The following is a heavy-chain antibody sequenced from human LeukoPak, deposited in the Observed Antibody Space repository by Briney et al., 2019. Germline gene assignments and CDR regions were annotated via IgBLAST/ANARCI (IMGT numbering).Heavy chain of an antibody. V-gene: IGHV4-39*01. CDR2: IYYSGST. CDR3: ARCPITMVRGVDYYYGMDV. CDR1: GGSISSSSYY. J-gene: IGHJ6*02. Sequence: PSETLSPTCTVSGGSISSSSYYWGWIRQPPGKGLEWIGSIYYSGSTYYNPSLKSRVTISVDTSKNQFSLKLSSVTAADTAVYYCARCPITMVRGVDYYYGMDVWGQGTTVTVSS. D-gene: IGHD3-10*01.